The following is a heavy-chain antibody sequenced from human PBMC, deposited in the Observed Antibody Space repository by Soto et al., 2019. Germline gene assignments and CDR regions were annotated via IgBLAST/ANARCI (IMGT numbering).Heavy chain of an antibody. V-gene: IGHV4-4*02. CDR2: IYHSGST. D-gene: IGHD4-17*01. Sequence: QVQLQESGPGLVKPSGTLSLTCAVSGGSISSSNWWSWVRHPPGKGLEWIGEIYHSGSTNYNPSLKSRVTISVDKSKNQFSLKLSSVTAADTAVYYCARTLEGSWMTTLTTVGSGCFDPWGQGTLVTVSS. CDR3: ARTLEGSWMTTLTTVGSGCFDP. CDR1: GGSISSSNW. J-gene: IGHJ5*02.